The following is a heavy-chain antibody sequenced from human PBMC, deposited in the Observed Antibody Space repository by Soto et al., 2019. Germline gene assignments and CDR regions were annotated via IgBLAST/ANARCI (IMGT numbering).Heavy chain of an antibody. CDR1: GGSISSYY. Sequence: PSETLSLTCTVSGGSISSYYWSWIRQPPGKGLEWIGYIYYSGSTNYNPSLKSRVTISVDTSKNQFSLKLSSVTAADTAVYYCARDSLRIAAAGAYYYYYMDVWGEGTTVTVSS. CDR2: IYYSGST. V-gene: IGHV4-59*01. D-gene: IGHD6-13*01. J-gene: IGHJ6*03. CDR3: ARDSLRIAAAGAYYYYYMDV.